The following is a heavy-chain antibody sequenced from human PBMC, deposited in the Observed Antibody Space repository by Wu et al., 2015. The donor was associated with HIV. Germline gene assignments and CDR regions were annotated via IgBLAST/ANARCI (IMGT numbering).Heavy chain of an antibody. D-gene: IGHD3-3*01. J-gene: IGHJ4*02. Sequence: QINLEQSGTEVKKPGASVKVSCRTSGYTFSTYSVNWVRQAPGQGLEWMGWIATYTGKTNFAQKFQGRVTMTTDTSTNTIYMELASLTFDDTAVYYCALTGGVVDYWGQGTLVTVSS. CDR2: IATYTGKT. CDR3: ALTGGVVDY. CDR1: GYTFSTYS. V-gene: IGHV1-18*01.